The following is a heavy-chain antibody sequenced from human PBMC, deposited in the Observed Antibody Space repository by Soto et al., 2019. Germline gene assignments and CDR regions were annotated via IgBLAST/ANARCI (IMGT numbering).Heavy chain of an antibody. Sequence: ASVKVSCKASGYTFNTFGITWVRQAPGQGLEWMGCISGYGGQRDYSRKLQGRITLTTDTSTSTAYMELRSLRSDDTAVYYCARDRVVVVADAFDIWGQGTMVTVSS. CDR3: ARDRVVVVADAFDI. J-gene: IGHJ3*02. CDR2: ISGYGGQR. D-gene: IGHD2-15*01. V-gene: IGHV1-18*01. CDR1: GYTFNTFG.